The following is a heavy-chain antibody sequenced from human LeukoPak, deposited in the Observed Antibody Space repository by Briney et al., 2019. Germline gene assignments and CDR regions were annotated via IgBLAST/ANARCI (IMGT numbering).Heavy chain of an antibody. D-gene: IGHD3-10*01. V-gene: IGHV4-39*01. J-gene: IGHJ6*03. CDR1: GGSISSSSYY. CDR2: IYYSGST. CDR3: ARHGNYYGSGPRVYYYYMDV. Sequence: PSETLSLTCTVSGGSISSSSYYWDWIRQPPGKGLEWIGSIYYSGSTYYNPSLKSRVTISVDTSKNQFSLKLSSVTAADTAVYYCARHGNYYGSGPRVYYYYMDVWGKGTTVTISS.